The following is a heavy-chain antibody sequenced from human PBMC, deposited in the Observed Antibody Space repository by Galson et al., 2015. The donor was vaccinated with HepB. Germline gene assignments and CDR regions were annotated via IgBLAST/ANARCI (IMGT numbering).Heavy chain of an antibody. J-gene: IGHJ4*02. CDR1: GYTFTSYA. Sequence: SVKVSCKASGYTFTSYAMHWVRQAPGQRLEWMGWINAGNGNTKYSQKFQGRVTITRDTSASTAYMELSSLRSEDTAVYYCARYYYDSSGEPPKAYFDYWGQGTLVTVSS. D-gene: IGHD3-22*01. CDR2: INAGNGNT. CDR3: ARYYYDSSGEPPKAYFDY. V-gene: IGHV1-3*01.